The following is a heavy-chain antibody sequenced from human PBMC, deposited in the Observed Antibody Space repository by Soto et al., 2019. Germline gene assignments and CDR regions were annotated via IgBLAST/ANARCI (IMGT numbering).Heavy chain of an antibody. V-gene: IGHV3-48*02. Sequence: EVQLVESGGDLIQRGGSLRLSCAASGLTFTIYSMNWVRQAPGKGLEWVSYISYNDGQIAYADSVKGRFTVSRDNAKNSLYLQMNSLRDEDTAIYYCVADRDTTTPMVHGNHWGQGTLVTVSS. CDR1: GLTFTIYS. CDR2: ISYNDGQI. CDR3: VADRDTTTPMVHGNH. D-gene: IGHD5-18*01. J-gene: IGHJ4*02.